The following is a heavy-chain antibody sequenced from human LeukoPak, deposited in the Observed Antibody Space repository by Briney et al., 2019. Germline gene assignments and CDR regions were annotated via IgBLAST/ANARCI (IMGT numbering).Heavy chain of an antibody. CDR3: ARDPSLGILVVPAADDY. J-gene: IGHJ4*02. CDR2: IYHSGST. D-gene: IGHD2-2*01. V-gene: IGHV4-38-2*02. Sequence: SETLSLTCTVSGYSISSGYYWGWIRQPPGKGLEWIGGIYHSGSTYYNPSLKSRVTISVDTSKNQFSLKLSSVTAADTAVYYCARDPSLGILVVPAADDYWGQRTLVTVSS. CDR1: GYSISSGYY.